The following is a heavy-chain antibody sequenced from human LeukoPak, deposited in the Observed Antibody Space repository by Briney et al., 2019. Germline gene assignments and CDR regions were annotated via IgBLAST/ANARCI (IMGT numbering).Heavy chain of an antibody. J-gene: IGHJ4*02. CDR1: GFTFSNSS. CDR2: ISSSSSTI. V-gene: IGHV3-48*01. D-gene: IGHD3-22*01. CDR3: AKDDHYYDSSGYLLDPFDC. Sequence: PGGSLRLSCAASGFTFSNSSMNWVRQAPGKGLEWISYISSSSSTIKYADSVKGRFTISRDNAMNSLFLQMNSLRAEDTAVYYCAKDDHYYDSSGYLLDPFDCWGQGTLVTVSS.